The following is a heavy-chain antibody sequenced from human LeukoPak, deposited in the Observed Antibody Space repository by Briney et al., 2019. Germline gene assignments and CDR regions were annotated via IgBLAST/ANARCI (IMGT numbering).Heavy chain of an antibody. D-gene: IGHD2-2*02. V-gene: IGHV3-21*01. CDR2: ISSSSSYI. CDR1: GFTFSSYS. CDR3: AREAYQLLYFYYYYYMDV. Sequence: PGGSLRLSCAASGFTFSSYSMNWVRQAPGKGLEWVSSISSSSSYIYYADSVKGRFTIFRDNAKNSLYLQMNSLRAEDTAVYYCAREAYQLLYFYYYYYMDVWGKGTTITVSS. J-gene: IGHJ6*03.